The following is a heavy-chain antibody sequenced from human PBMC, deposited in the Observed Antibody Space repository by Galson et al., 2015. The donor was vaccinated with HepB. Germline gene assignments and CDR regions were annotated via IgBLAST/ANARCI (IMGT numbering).Heavy chain of an antibody. CDR3: ARDVV. CDR1: GLSFSNYW. D-gene: IGHD2-15*01. CDR2: INQDGSQK. V-gene: IGHV3-7*03. Sequence: SLRLSCAASGLSFSNYWMSWVRQAPGKGPEWVANINQDGSQKNYVDSVKGRFTISRDNAKNSLYLQMNSLRAEDTAVYYCARDVVWGRGALVTVSS. J-gene: IGHJ4*02.